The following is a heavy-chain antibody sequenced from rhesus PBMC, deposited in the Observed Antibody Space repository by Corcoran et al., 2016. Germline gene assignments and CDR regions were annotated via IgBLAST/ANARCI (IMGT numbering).Heavy chain of an antibody. CDR1: GFTFSDYW. Sequence: EVQLGESGGGLVQPGGSLRLSCAASGFTFSDYWLSWVRQAPGKGLDWVGRIKNKIDGGTAAYAGSVKGRFPISRDDSKNTMYLQMNSLKTEDTAVYYCNREWLDYWGQGVLVTVSS. CDR2: IKNKIDGGTA. CDR3: NREWLDY. V-gene: IGHV3-16*02. J-gene: IGHJ4*01.